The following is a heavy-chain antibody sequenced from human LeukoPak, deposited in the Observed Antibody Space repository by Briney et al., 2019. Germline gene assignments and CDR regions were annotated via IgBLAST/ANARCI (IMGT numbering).Heavy chain of an antibody. CDR1: GYTFTNYG. J-gene: IGHJ6*02. V-gene: IGHV1-18*01. D-gene: IGHD6-13*01. CDR2: ISTYNGNT. CDR3: ARDRQLGV. Sequence: ASVKISCKASGYTFTNYGVTWVRQAPGQGLEWMGWISTYNGNTNYAQKLQGRVTMTTDTSTSTAYMELRSLRSDDTAEYYCARDRQLGVWGQGTTVTVSS.